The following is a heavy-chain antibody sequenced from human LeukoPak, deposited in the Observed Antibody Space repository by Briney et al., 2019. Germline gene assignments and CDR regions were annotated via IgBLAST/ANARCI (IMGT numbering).Heavy chain of an antibody. V-gene: IGHV3-48*04. J-gene: IGHJ3*02. CDR2: ISSSSYTI. Sequence: PGGSLRLSCAASGFTFSYSSMNWVRQAPGKGLEWVSYISSSSYTIYYADSVKGRFTISRDNAKNSLYLQMNSLRAEDTAVYFCARGYSSSWYFKPAFDIWGQGTMVTVSS. CDR1: GFTFSYSS. D-gene: IGHD6-13*01. CDR3: ARGYSSSWYFKPAFDI.